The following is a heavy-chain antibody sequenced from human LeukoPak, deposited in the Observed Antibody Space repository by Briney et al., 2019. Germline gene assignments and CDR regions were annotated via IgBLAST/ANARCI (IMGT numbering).Heavy chain of an antibody. J-gene: IGHJ4*02. D-gene: IGHD3-10*01. CDR2: T. V-gene: IGHV4-59*08. CDR3: ARHANYDSGSYPFDY. Sequence: TYYNPSLKSRVTISADTSKNQFSLKLSSVTAADTAVYYCARHANYDSGSYPFDYWGQGTLVTVSS.